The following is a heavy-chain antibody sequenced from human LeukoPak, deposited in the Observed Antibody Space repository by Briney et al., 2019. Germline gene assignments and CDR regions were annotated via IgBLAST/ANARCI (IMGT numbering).Heavy chain of an antibody. V-gene: IGHV4-59*01. Sequence: SETLSLTCTVSGGSISSYYWSWIRQPPGKGLEWIGYIYYSGNTNYNPSLKSRVTIAVDTSKNQFSLKLNSVTAADTAVYYCARVGPGDFDYWGQGTLVTASS. CDR3: ARVGPGDFDY. CDR1: GGSISSYY. J-gene: IGHJ4*02. CDR2: IYYSGNT. D-gene: IGHD7-27*01.